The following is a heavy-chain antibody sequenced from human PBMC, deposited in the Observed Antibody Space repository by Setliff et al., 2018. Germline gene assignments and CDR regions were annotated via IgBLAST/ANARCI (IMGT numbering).Heavy chain of an antibody. CDR3: AMPRGTLPERSSKYYYYGMDV. D-gene: IGHD3-16*01. V-gene: IGHV1-69*05. Sequence: SVKVSCKASGGTFSSYAISWVRQAPGQGLEWMGGIIPIFGTANYAQKFQGRVTITTDESTSTAYMELSSLRSEDAAVYYCAMPRGTLPERSSKYYYYGMDVWGQGTTVTVSS. J-gene: IGHJ6*02. CDR1: GGTFSSYA. CDR2: IIPIFGTA.